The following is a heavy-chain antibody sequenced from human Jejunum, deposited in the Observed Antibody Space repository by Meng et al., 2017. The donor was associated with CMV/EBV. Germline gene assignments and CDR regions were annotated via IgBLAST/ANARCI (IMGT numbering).Heavy chain of an antibody. CDR3: ARGNRGAYDY. CDR1: GFSFPTYW. Sequence: CAASGFSFPTYWMTWIRQVPGKGLEWGALTNPDGSEKYSVASVKGRFTISRDNAKNSLYLQMDGLRAEDTAVYYCARGNRGAYDYWGQGTLVTVSS. CDR2: TNPDGSEK. J-gene: IGHJ4*02. D-gene: IGHD7-27*01. V-gene: IGHV3-7*01.